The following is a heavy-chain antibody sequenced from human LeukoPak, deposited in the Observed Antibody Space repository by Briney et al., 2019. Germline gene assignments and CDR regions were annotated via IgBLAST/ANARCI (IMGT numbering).Heavy chain of an antibody. J-gene: IGHJ4*02. CDR3: ARQNSGYCSGGSCSSIDY. CDR1: GGSISSYY. Sequence: SETLSLICTVSGGSISSYYWSWIRQPPGKGLEWIGYIYYSGSTNYNPSLKSRVTMSVDTSKNQFSLKLSSVTAADTAVYYCARQNSGYCSGGSCSSIDYWGQGTLVTVSS. D-gene: IGHD2-15*01. V-gene: IGHV4-59*08. CDR2: IYYSGST.